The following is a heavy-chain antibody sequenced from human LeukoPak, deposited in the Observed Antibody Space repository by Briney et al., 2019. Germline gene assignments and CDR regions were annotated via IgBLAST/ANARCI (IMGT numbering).Heavy chain of an antibody. CDR2: ISGSGGST. CDR1: GFIFSSYA. V-gene: IGHV3-23*01. J-gene: IGHJ5*02. CDR3: AKDQGENWFDP. Sequence: GGSLRLSCAASGFIFSSYAMSWVRQAPGKGLEWVSVISGSGGSTYYADSVKGRFTISRDNSKNTLYLQMNSLRAEDTAVYYCAKDQGENWFDPWGQGTLVTVSS. D-gene: IGHD3-10*01.